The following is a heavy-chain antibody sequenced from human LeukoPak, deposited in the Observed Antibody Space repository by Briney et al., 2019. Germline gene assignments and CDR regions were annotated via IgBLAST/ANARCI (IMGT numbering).Heavy chain of an antibody. CDR3: AKDQDTYTSGWSDY. V-gene: IGHV3-23*01. CDR2: IRASGDT. J-gene: IGHJ4*02. D-gene: IGHD6-19*01. CDR1: GFTFSSYP. Sequence: PGGSLRLSCAASGFTFSSYPMAWVRQAPGKGLEWVSVIRASGDTYYADSVKGRFTISRDNSKNTLYLQMNSLRAEDTAVYYCAKDQDTYTSGWSDYWGQGTLVTVSS.